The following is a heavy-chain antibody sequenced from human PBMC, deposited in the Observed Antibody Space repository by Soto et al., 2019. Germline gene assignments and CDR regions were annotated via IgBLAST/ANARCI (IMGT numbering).Heavy chain of an antibody. D-gene: IGHD3-22*01. CDR1: GGTFSRHA. V-gene: IGHV1-69*01. J-gene: IGHJ4*02. Sequence: QVQLVQSGAEVRKPGSSVKVSCKASGGTFSRHAISWVRQAPGQGLEWMGGITPIFGTANHAQKFQGRVTIIADESTSTVYMEGSSLRSEVTAMYYCARGWGYDSNDYYYAYWGQGTLVIVSS. CDR3: ARGWGYDSNDYYYAY. CDR2: ITPIFGTA.